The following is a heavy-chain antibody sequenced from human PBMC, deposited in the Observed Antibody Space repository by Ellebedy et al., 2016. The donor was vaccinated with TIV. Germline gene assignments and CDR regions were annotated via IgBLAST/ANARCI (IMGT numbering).Heavy chain of an antibody. CDR1: GGSFSGYY. V-gene: IGHV4-34*01. CDR3: ARLEDWNWFDP. D-gene: IGHD1-1*01. Sequence: SETLSLTXAVYGGSFSGYYWSWIRQPPGKGLEWIGEINHSGSTNYNPSLKSRVTISVDTSKNQFSLKLSSVTAADTAVYYCARLEDWNWFDPWGQGTLVTVSS. J-gene: IGHJ5*02. CDR2: INHSGST.